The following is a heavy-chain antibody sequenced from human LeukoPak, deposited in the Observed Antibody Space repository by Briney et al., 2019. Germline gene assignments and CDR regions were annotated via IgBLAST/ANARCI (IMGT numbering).Heavy chain of an antibody. CDR3: ARAVIAAAGSDY. Sequence: PSETLSLTCTVSGGSISSYYWSWIRQPPGKGLEWIGYIYYSGSTNYNPSLKSRVTISVDTSKNQFSLKLSSVTAADTAVYYCARAVIAAAGSDYWGQGTLATVSS. D-gene: IGHD6-13*01. CDR1: GGSISSYY. CDR2: IYYSGST. V-gene: IGHV4-59*01. J-gene: IGHJ4*02.